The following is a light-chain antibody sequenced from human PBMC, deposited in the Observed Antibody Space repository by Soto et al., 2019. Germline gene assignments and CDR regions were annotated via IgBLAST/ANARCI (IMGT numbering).Light chain of an antibody. CDR1: SSDVGIYDY. Sequence: QSVLTQPPSASGSPGQSVTISCTGTSSDVGIYDYVSWYQQHPGEAPKLMIYKVNQRPSGVPDRFSGSKSGYRASLTVSGLQAEDEADYYCASYAGSNNPVVFGGGTKLTVL. CDR3: ASYAGSNNPVV. J-gene: IGLJ2*01. V-gene: IGLV2-8*01. CDR2: KVN.